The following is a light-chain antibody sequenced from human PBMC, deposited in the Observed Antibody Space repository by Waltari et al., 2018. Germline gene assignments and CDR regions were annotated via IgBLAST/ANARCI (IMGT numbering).Light chain of an antibody. CDR3: MQSLRALWT. V-gene: IGKV2-28*01. CDR1: QSLLHSNGNNS. CDR2: LGS. J-gene: IGKJ1*01. Sequence: DIVLPQSPLSLPVTPGEPASLSCRSSQSLLHSNGNNSLGCYLQKPGQSPQCLIYLGSNRAAGVPDRFSGSGAGTDFTLNSSRVAAEDVGVYYGMQSLRALWTFGQGTKVEIK.